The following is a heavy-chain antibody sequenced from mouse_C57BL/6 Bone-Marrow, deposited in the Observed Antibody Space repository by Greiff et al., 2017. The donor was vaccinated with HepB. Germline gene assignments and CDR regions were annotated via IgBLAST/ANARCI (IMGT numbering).Heavy chain of an antibody. CDR3: AREAYYAFAY. J-gene: IGHJ3*01. D-gene: IGHD1-1*02. V-gene: IGHV5-12*01. Sequence: EVHLVESGGGLVQPGGSLKLSCAASGFTFSDYYMYWVRQTPEKRLGWVAYISNGGGSTYYPETVKGRFTISRDNAKNTLYLQMSRLKSEDTAMYYCAREAYYAFAYWGQGTLVTVSA. CDR1: GFTFSDYY. CDR2: ISNGGGST.